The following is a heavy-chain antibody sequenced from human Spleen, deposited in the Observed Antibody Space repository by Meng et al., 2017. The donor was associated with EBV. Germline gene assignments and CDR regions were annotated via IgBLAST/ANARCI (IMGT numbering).Heavy chain of an antibody. CDR3: THSPYYSNYADY. Sequence: FRGSAPSLVNPTQTLTLTRTFSGFSFSTTGVGVGWLRQPPGKALEWLALVYWDDDERYNPSLTSRLAITKDTSKNQVVLTMTSVDPVDTATYYCTHSPYYSNYADYWGQGTLVTVSS. D-gene: IGHD4-11*01. CDR1: GFSFSTTGVG. V-gene: IGHV2-5*02. J-gene: IGHJ4*02. CDR2: VYWDDDE.